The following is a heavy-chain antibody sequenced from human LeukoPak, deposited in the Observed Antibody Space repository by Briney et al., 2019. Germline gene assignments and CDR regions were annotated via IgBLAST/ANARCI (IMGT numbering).Heavy chain of an antibody. D-gene: IGHD6-19*01. CDR1: GGSFNTYY. Sequence: SETLSLTCTVSGGSFNTYYWSWIRQPPGKALEWIGFITDSGNTYYNPSLQSRLAISVDTSKTHFFLKLRSVAAADTAIYYCARHGSDWAFDFWGQGTLVTVSS. V-gene: IGHV4-59*08. J-gene: IGHJ4*02. CDR3: ARHGSDWAFDF. CDR2: ITDSGNT.